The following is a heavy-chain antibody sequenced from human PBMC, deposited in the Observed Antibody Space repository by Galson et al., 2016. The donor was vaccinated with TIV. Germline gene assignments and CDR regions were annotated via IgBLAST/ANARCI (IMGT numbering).Heavy chain of an antibody. CDR2: ISVSSDYI. J-gene: IGHJ6*02. V-gene: IGHV3-21*06. D-gene: IGHD2-15*01. CDR3: ARIIGYWEGYYAMDV. CDR1: GFTFSGHS. Sequence: SLRLSCAASGFTFSGHSMNWVRQAPGKGLEWVSSISVSSDYIYYGDSVKGRFTISRDNAKNSLFLQMNILRAEDTAVYYCARIIGYWEGYYAMDVWGQGTTFTVAS.